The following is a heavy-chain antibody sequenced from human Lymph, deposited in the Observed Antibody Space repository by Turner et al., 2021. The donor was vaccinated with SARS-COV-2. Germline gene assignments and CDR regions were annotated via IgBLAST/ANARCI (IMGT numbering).Heavy chain of an antibody. CDR3: ARDLGTYGMDV. J-gene: IGHJ6*02. V-gene: IGHV3-53*02. CDR2: IYSGGTT. Sequence: EVQLVETGGGLIQPGGSLRLCCAASGSIVSRNYMYWVRQAPGKGLEWVSVIYSGGTTYYADSVKGRFTISRDNSKNTLYLQMNSLRVEDTAVYYCARDLGTYGMDVWGQGTTVTVSS. D-gene: IGHD6-13*01. CDR1: GSIVSRNY.